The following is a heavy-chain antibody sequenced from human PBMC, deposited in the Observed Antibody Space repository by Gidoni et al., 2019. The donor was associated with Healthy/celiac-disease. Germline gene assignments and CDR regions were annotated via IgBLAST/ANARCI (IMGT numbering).Heavy chain of an antibody. CDR1: GFTFSSYS. Sequence: EVQLVESGGGLVKPGGSLRLSCAASGFTFSSYSMNWVRQAPGKGLDWVSSISSSSSYIYYADSVKGRFTISRDNAKNSLYLQMNSLRAEDTAVYYCARASSVYGIVVVTPFDYWGQGTLVTVSS. J-gene: IGHJ4*02. CDR3: ARASSVYGIVVVTPFDY. CDR2: ISSSSSYI. V-gene: IGHV3-21*01. D-gene: IGHD3-22*01.